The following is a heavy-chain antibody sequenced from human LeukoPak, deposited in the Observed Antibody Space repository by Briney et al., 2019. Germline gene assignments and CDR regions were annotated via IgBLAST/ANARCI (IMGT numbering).Heavy chain of an antibody. J-gene: IGHJ6*02. CDR2: VNPRGGST. D-gene: IGHD2-2*01. CDR1: GYTFTSYY. V-gene: IGHV1-46*01. CDR3: ASPVVPAAVTPYYYYYGMDV. Sequence: ASVKVSCKASGYTFTSYYVHWVRQAPGQELEWMGIVNPRGGSTSYAQKFQGRVTMTRDTSTSTVYMELSSLRSEDTAVYYCASPVVPAAVTPYYYYYGMDVWGQGTTVTVSS.